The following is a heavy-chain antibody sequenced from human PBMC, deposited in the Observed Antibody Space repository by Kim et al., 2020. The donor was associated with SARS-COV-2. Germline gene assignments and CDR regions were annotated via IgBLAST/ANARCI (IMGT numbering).Heavy chain of an antibody. CDR3: ARDAFVIVATIGWFDP. CDR2: INTNTGNP. D-gene: IGHD5-12*01. V-gene: IGHV7-4-1*02. J-gene: IGHJ5*02. CDR1: GYTFTSYA. Sequence: ASVKVSCKASGYTFTSYAMNWVRQAPGQGLEWMGWINTNTGNPTYAQGFTGRFVFSLDTSVSTAYLQISSLKPEDTAVYYCARDAFVIVATIGWFDPWGQGTLVTVSS.